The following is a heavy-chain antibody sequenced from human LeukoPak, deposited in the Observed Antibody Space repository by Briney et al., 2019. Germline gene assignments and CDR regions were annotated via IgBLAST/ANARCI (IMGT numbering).Heavy chain of an antibody. D-gene: IGHD6-19*01. V-gene: IGHV3-66*01. Sequence: GGSLRLSCAASRFTFSDYYMSWIRQAPGKGLECVSFIFGGGRTYYADSVTGRFTISRDNSHNTLFLQMNSLRAEDTAVYYCARSREWLVGYFDYWGQGTLVTVSS. CDR2: IFGGGRT. CDR3: ARSREWLVGYFDY. CDR1: RFTFSDYY. J-gene: IGHJ4*02.